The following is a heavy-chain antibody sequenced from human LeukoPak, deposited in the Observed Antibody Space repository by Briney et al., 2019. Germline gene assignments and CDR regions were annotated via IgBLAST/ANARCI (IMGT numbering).Heavy chain of an antibody. CDR3: ARGGGSYYEDY. CDR1: GGSISNSSYY. J-gene: IGHJ4*02. D-gene: IGHD1-26*01. V-gene: IGHV4-39*07. CDR2: VYYSGRT. Sequence: PSETLSLTCTVSGGSISNSSYYLGWPRQPPGKELQWIASVYYSGRTHYNPSLKSRVTISVDTSKNQFSLNLSSVTAADTAVYYCARGGGSYYEDYWGQGTLVTVSS.